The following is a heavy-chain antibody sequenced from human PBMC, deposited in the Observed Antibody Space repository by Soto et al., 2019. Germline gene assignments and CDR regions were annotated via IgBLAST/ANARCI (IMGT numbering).Heavy chain of an antibody. D-gene: IGHD6-13*01. CDR2: MNPNSGNT. CDR3: ARGPGSWYYYYMDV. V-gene: IGHV1-8*01. Sequence: ASVKVSCKASGYTFTSYDINWVRQATGQGLEWMGWMNPNSGNTGYAQKFQGRVTMTRNTSISTAYMELSSLRSEDTAVYYCARGPGSWYYYYMDVWAKGPRSPSP. J-gene: IGHJ6*03. CDR1: GYTFTSYD.